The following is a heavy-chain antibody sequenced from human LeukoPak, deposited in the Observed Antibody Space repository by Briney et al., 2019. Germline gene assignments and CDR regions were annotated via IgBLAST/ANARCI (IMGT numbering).Heavy chain of an antibody. CDR3: ARDRYGST. CDR2: IKQDGSEK. Sequence: GGSLRLSCAASGFTFSSYWMTWVRQAPGKGLEWVANIKQDGSEKYYVDFVKGRFTISRDNAKNSLYLQMNSLRGDDTAVYYCARDRYGSTWGQGTLVTVSS. V-gene: IGHV3-7*01. CDR1: GFTFSSYW. J-gene: IGHJ5*02. D-gene: IGHD5-18*01.